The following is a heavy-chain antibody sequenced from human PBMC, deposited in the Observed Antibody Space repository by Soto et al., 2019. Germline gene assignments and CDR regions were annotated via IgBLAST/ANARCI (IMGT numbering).Heavy chain of an antibody. CDR2: IVSDGSST. CDR3: ARASAYGYLDY. J-gene: IGHJ4*02. V-gene: IGHV3-74*01. D-gene: IGHD4-17*01. CDR1: GFTFSSYW. Sequence: EVQLVESGGGLVQPGGSLTLSCAVSGFTFSSYWMHWVRQDPGKGLVWVSRIVSDGSSTSYAGSVKGRFTITRDNAKNTVYLQMSSLRAEDTAVYYCARASAYGYLDYWGQGTLVTVSS.